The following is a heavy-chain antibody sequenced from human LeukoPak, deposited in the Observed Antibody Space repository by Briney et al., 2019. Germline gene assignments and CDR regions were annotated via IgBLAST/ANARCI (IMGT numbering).Heavy chain of an antibody. CDR2: ISSSSSTI. CDR3: ASPQGVAAAGTSGY. J-gene: IGHJ4*02. CDR1: GFTFSSYS. V-gene: IGHV3-48*01. Sequence: GGSLRLSCAASGFTFSSYSMNWVRQAPGKGLEWVSYISSSSSTIYYADSVKGRFTISRDNAKNSLYLQMNSLRAEDTAVYYCASPQGVAAAGTSGYWGQGTLVTVSS. D-gene: IGHD6-13*01.